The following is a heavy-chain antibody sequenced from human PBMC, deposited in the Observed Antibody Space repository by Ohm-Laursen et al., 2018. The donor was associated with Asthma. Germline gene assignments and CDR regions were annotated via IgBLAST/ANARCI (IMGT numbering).Heavy chain of an antibody. CDR3: ARGAPEDIWMVAAYKQNWFDP. D-gene: IGHD2-15*01. V-gene: IGHV1-3*01. CDR1: GYTFTSYA. CDR2: INAGNGNT. Sequence: ASVKVSCKASGYTFTSYAMHWVRQAPGQRLEWIGWINAGNGNTKYSQKFQGRVTITRDTSASTAYMELSSLRSEDTAVYYCARGAPEDIWMVAAYKQNWFDPWGQGTLVTVSS. J-gene: IGHJ5*02.